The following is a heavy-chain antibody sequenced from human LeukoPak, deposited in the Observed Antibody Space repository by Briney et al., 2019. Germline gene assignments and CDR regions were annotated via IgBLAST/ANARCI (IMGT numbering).Heavy chain of an antibody. Sequence: GESLKISCKGSGYSFTSYWIGWVRQMPGKGLESMGIIYPGDSDTRYSPSFQGQVTISADKSISTAYLQWSSLKASDTAMYYCARRIVGATARFDPWGQGTLVTVSS. CDR3: ARRIVGATARFDP. V-gene: IGHV5-51*01. D-gene: IGHD1-26*01. CDR1: GYSFTSYW. CDR2: IYPGDSDT. J-gene: IGHJ5*02.